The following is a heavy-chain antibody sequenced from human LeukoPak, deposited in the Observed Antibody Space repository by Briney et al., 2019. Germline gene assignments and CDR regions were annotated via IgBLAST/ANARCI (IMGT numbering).Heavy chain of an antibody. CDR1: GGSISSSRYY. D-gene: IGHD5-24*01. V-gene: IGHV4-61*01. Sequence: SETLSLTCTVSGGSISSSRYYCSWIRQPPGKGLEWIGYIYYSGSTNYNPSLKSRVTISVDTSKNQFSLKLSSVTAADTAVYYCARAGWYYYGMDVWGQGTTVTVSS. J-gene: IGHJ6*02. CDR2: IYYSGST. CDR3: ARAGWYYYGMDV.